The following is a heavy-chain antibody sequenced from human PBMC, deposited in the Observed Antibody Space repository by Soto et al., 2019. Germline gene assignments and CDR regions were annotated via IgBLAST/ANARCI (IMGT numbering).Heavy chain of an antibody. D-gene: IGHD5-12*01. J-gene: IGHJ4*02. CDR3: AAGGGLPRYY. CDR1: GGSISSGGYS. V-gene: IGHV4-30-2*01. Sequence: LSLTCAVPGGSISSGGYSWSWIRQPPGKGLEWIGYIYHSGSTYYNPSLKSRVTISVDRSKNQFSLKLSSVTAADTAVYYCAAGGGLPRYYWGQGTLVTVSS. CDR2: IYHSGST.